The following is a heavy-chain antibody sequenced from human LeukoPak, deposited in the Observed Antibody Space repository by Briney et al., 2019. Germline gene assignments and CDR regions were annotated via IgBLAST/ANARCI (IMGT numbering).Heavy chain of an antibody. CDR3: ARSDYGDHDFDY. J-gene: IGHJ4*02. D-gene: IGHD4-17*01. V-gene: IGHV4-31*03. CDR1: GGSISSSSYY. Sequence: SETLSLTCTVSGGSISSSSYYWDWIRQHPGKGLEWIGYIYFSGSTYYNPSLKSRVTISLDTSKSQFSLRLSSVTAADTAVYYCARSDYGDHDFDYWGQGTLVTVSS. CDR2: IYFSGST.